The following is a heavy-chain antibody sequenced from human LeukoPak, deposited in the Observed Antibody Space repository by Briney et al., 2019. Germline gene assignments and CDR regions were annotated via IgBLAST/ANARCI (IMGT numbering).Heavy chain of an antibody. D-gene: IGHD4-23*01. CDR1: GYSISSGYY. Sequence: SETLSLTCTVSGYSISSGYYWGWIRQPPGKGLEWIGSIYHSGSTYYNPSLKSRVTISVDTSKNQFSLKLSSVTAADTAVYYCARLLWTTVVTPGDYFDYWGQGTLVTVSS. V-gene: IGHV4-38-2*02. CDR3: ARLLWTTVVTPGDYFDY. J-gene: IGHJ4*02. CDR2: IYHSGST.